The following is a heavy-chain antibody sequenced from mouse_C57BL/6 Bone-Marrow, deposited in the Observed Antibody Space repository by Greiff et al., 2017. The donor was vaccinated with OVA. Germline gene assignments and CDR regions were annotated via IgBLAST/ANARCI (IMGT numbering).Heavy chain of an antibody. CDR2: IYPGDGDT. V-gene: IGHV1-82*01. CDR1: GYAFSSSW. D-gene: IGHD2-4*01. Sequence: QVHVKQSGPELVKPGASVKISCKASGYAFSSSWMNWVKQRPGKGLEWIGRIYPGDGDTNYNGKFKGKATLTADKSSSTAYMQLSSLTSEDSAVYFCARGRLRRAFDYWGQGTTLTVSS. CDR3: ARGRLRRAFDY. J-gene: IGHJ2*01.